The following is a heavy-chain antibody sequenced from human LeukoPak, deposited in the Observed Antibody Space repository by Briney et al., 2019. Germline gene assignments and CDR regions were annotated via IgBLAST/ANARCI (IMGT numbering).Heavy chain of an antibody. CDR3: ARPRGPDAFDI. J-gene: IGHJ3*02. Sequence: SVKVSCKASGGTFSSYAISWVRQAPGQGLEWMGRIIPILGIANYAQKFQGRVTITADKSTSTAYMELSSLRSDDTAVYYCARPRGPDAFDIWGQGTMVTVSS. CDR1: GGTFSSYA. V-gene: IGHV1-69*04. CDR2: IIPILGIA. D-gene: IGHD3-10*01.